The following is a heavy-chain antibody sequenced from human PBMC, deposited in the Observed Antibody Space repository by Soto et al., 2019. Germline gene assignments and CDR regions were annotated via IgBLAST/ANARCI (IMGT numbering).Heavy chain of an antibody. D-gene: IGHD6-19*01. CDR1: GFTFNNYA. V-gene: IGHV3-23*01. J-gene: IGHJ4*02. Sequence: PGGSLRLSCAASGFTFNNYAMSWVRQAPGKGLEWVSTISGSGANTYYADSVKGRFTISRDNSKNMLYIQMNSLRAEDTAVYYCAKDYGSSRYFFDYWGQGTLVTVSS. CDR2: ISGSGANT. CDR3: AKDYGSSRYFFDY.